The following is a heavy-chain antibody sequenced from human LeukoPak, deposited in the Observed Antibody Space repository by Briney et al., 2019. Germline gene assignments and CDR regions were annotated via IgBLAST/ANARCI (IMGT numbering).Heavy chain of an antibody. CDR1: GGSISSYY. J-gene: IGHJ6*02. D-gene: IGHD2-2*01. Sequence: PSETLSLTCTVSGGSISSYYWSWIRQPPGKGLEWIGYISHSGSTNYNPSPKSRVTTSLDTSKSQFSLRLSSVTAADTAVYYCARGVCTSSSCYAGDYGMDVWGQGTTVTIS. CDR3: ARGVCTSSSCYAGDYGMDV. CDR2: ISHSGST. V-gene: IGHV4-59*08.